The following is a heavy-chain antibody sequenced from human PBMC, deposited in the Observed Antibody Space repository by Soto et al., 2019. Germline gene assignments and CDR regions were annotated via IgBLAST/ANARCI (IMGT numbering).Heavy chain of an antibody. Sequence: GGSLRLSCAASGFTFSSYWMHWVRQAPGKGLVWVSRINSDGSSTSYADSVKGRFTISRDNAKNTLYLQMNSLRAEDTAVHYCARVFIGSGSYSHYYYYYGMDVWGQGTTVTVSS. CDR1: GFTFSSYW. V-gene: IGHV3-74*01. J-gene: IGHJ6*02. CDR2: INSDGSST. D-gene: IGHD1-26*01. CDR3: ARVFIGSGSYSHYYYYYGMDV.